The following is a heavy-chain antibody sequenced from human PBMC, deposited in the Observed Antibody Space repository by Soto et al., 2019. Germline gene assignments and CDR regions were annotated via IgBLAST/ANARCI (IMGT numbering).Heavy chain of an antibody. CDR2: ISAYNGNT. J-gene: IGHJ4*02. V-gene: IGHV1-18*01. D-gene: IGHD2-2*01. CDR1: GYTFTSYG. CDR3: ARVLASDIVVVPAAPDFDY. Sequence: ASVKVSCKASGYTFTSYGISWVRQAPGQGLEWMGWISAYNGNTNYAQKLQGRVTMTTDTSTSTAYMELRSLRSDDTAVYYCARVLASDIVVVPAAPDFDYWGQGTLVTVSS.